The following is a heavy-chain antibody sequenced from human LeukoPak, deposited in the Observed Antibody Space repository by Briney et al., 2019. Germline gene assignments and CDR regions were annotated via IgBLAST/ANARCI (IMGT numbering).Heavy chain of an antibody. J-gene: IGHJ4*02. CDR3: ARVRYYYGSGDFDY. CDR2: IKQDGSEK. V-gene: IGHV3-7*01. Sequence: GGSLTLSCAASGFTFSSYWMSWVRQAPGKGLEWVANIKQDGSEKYYVDSVKGRFTISRDNAKNSLYLQMNSLRAEDTAVYYCARVRYYYGSGDFDYWGQGTLVTVSS. D-gene: IGHD3-10*01. CDR1: GFTFSSYW.